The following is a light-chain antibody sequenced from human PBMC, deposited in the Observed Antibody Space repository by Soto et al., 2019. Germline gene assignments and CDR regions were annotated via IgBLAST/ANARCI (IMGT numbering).Light chain of an antibody. Sequence: EIVLTQSPGSLSLSPGERATLSCRASQSITTGYLAWYQQKPGQAPRPLIYGASSRASGVPGRFSGSGSGTDFTLTISRREPEDFAVYYCQHYGNSPTWTFGQGTKVEVK. CDR1: QSITTGY. V-gene: IGKV3-20*01. CDR3: QHYGNSPTWT. CDR2: GAS. J-gene: IGKJ1*01.